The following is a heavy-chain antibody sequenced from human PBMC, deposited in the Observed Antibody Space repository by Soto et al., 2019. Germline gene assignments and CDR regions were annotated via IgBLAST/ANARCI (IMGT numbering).Heavy chain of an antibody. CDR1: GYTFTSYG. Sequence: QVQLVQSGAVVKKPGASVKVSCKASGYTFTSYGIGWVRQAPGQGLEWMGWINTNNGNTNSAQRFQGRVTMTADTSTRTGYMELRSLRSDDTAIYYCARDLLGSFDVWGQGTMVTISS. CDR3: ARDLLGSFDV. CDR2: INTNNGNT. V-gene: IGHV1-18*01. D-gene: IGHD2-15*01. J-gene: IGHJ3*01.